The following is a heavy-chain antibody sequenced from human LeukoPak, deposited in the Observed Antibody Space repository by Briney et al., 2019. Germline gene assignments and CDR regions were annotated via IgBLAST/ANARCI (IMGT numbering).Heavy chain of an antibody. J-gene: IGHJ4*02. Sequence: SETLSLTCTVSGGSISSSSYYWGWIRQPPGKGLEWIGYIYHSGSTYYNPSLKSRVTISVDRSKNQFSLKLSSVTAADTAVYYCARGADYYDSSGYSYYFDYWGQGTLVTVSS. D-gene: IGHD3-22*01. CDR2: IYHSGST. CDR3: ARGADYYDSSGYSYYFDY. V-gene: IGHV4-30-2*01. CDR1: GGSISSSSYY.